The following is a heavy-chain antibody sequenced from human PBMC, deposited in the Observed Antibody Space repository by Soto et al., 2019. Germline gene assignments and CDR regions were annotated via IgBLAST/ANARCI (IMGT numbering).Heavy chain of an antibody. Sequence: VASVKVSCNAYGGTFSSYAISWVRQAPGQGLEWMGGIIPIFGTANYAQKFQGRVTITAGESTSTAYMELSSLRSEDTAVYYCARERHGAFDIWGQGTMVTVSS. V-gene: IGHV1-69*13. CDR1: GGTFSSYA. CDR2: IIPIFGTA. J-gene: IGHJ3*02. CDR3: ARERHGAFDI.